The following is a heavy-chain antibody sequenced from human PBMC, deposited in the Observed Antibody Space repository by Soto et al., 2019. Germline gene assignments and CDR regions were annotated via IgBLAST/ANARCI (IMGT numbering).Heavy chain of an antibody. J-gene: IGHJ5*02. D-gene: IGHD2-15*01. CDR2: ISYDGSNK. V-gene: IGHV3-30-3*01. CDR3: ARDRGVVAATGWFDP. Sequence: HPWGSLRLSCAASGFTVSSYAMHGVRQAPGKGLEWVAVISYDGSNKYYADSVKGRFTISRDNSKNTLYLQMNSLRAEDTAVYYCARDRGVVAATGWFDPWGQGTLVTVSS. CDR1: GFTVSSYA.